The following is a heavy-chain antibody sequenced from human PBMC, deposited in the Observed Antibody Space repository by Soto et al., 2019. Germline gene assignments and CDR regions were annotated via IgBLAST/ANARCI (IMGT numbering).Heavy chain of an antibody. D-gene: IGHD4-17*01. CDR1: GYTFTSYD. CDR2: MNPNSGNT. J-gene: IGHJ6*02. V-gene: IGHV1-8*01. CDR3: ARDLRFNYYYYGMDV. Sequence: ASVKVSCKASGYTFTSYDINWVRQATGQGLEWMGWMNPNSGNTGYAQKFQGRVTMTRNTSISTAYMELSSLRSEDTAVYYRARDLRFNYYYYGMDVWGQGTTVTVSS.